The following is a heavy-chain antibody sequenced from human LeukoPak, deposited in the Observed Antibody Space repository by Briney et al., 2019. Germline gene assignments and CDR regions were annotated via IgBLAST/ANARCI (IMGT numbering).Heavy chain of an antibody. CDR1: GGSISSYY. Sequence: SETLSLTCTVSGGSISSYYWSWIRQPAGKGLEWIGRIYTSGSTNYNPSLKSRVTISVDTSKNQFSLKLSSVTAADTAVYYCARGDDYGDYYYMDVWGKGTTVTISS. D-gene: IGHD4-17*01. V-gene: IGHV4-4*07. CDR2: IYTSGST. CDR3: ARGDDYGDYYYMDV. J-gene: IGHJ6*03.